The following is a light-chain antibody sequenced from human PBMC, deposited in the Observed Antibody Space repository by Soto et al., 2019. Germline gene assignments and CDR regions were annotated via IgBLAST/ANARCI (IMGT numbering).Light chain of an antibody. CDR1: QRVSKY. Sequence: EIVLTQSPASLSLSPGERGTLSCRASQRVSKYLDWYQQKPGQAPRLLIHDASNRDTGIPARFSGSGSGTDFTLTISSLEPEDFGVYYCQQRSNWPQITFGGGTKVEIK. CDR3: QQRSNWPQIT. V-gene: IGKV3-11*01. CDR2: DAS. J-gene: IGKJ4*01.